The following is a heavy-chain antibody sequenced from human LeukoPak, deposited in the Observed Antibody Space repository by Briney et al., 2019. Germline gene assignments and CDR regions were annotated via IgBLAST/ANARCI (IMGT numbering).Heavy chain of an antibody. CDR1: GFTFSSYS. J-gene: IGHJ4*02. CDR3: ARDKDYSSSWYFGY. D-gene: IGHD6-13*01. V-gene: IGHV3-21*01. Sequence: KPGGFLRLSCAASGFTFSSYSMNWVRQAPGRGLEWVSSISSSSSYIYYADSVKGRFTTSRDNAKNSLYLQMNSLRAEDTAVYYCARDKDYSSSWYFGYWGQGTLVTVSS. CDR2: ISSSSSYI.